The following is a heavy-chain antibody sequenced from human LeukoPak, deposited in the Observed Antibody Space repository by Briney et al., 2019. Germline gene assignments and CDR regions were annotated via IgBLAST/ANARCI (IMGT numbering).Heavy chain of an antibody. CDR2: INHSGST. CDR3: ARGIGSPGNYYGMDV. V-gene: IGHV4-34*01. J-gene: IGHJ6*02. D-gene: IGHD1-14*01. CDR1: GGSFSGYY. Sequence: SETLSLTCAVYGGSFSGYYWSWIRQPPGEGLEWIGEINHSGSTNYNPSLKSRVTISVDTSKNQFSLKLSSVTAADTAVYYCARGIGSPGNYYGMDVWGQGTTVTVSS.